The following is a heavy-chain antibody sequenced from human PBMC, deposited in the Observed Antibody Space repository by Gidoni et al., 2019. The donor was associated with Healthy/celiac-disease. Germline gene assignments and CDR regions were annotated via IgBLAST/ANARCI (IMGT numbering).Heavy chain of an antibody. Sequence: EVQLLESVGGLVQPGGSLRLSCAASGFPFSSYAMGWVRQAPVKGLEWVSAISGSGGSTYYADSVKGRFTISRDNSKNTLYLQMNSLRAEDTAVYYCAKAPPGLGRPSGYFDYWGQGTLVTVSS. V-gene: IGHV3-23*01. CDR1: GFPFSSYA. CDR3: AKAPPGLGRPSGYFDY. CDR2: ISGSGGST. D-gene: IGHD2-21*01. J-gene: IGHJ4*02.